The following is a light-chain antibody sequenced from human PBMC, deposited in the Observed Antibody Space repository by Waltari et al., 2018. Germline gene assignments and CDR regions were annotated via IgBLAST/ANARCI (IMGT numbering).Light chain of an antibody. J-gene: IGKJ2*01. CDR2: WAS. CDR3: QQYYSSPPYT. CDR1: RSVLYSSNHKNY. V-gene: IGKV4-1*01. Sequence: DIVMTQSPDSLAVSLGERATINCKSSRSVLYSSNHKNYLAWYQQKPGQPPKLLMSWASTREFGVPDRFRGSGSGPDFTLTISSLQAEDVAVYYCQQYYSSPPYTFGQGTKLEIK.